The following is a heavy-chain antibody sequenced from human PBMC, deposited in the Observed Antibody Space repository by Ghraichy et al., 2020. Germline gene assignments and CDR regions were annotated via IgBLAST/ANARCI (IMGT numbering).Heavy chain of an antibody. Sequence: SETLSLTCTVSGGSISSSSYYWGWIRQPPGKGLEWIGSIYYSGSTYYNPSLKSRVTISVDTSKNQFSLKLSSVTAADTAVYYCARHGYSGSYLGNFFFGYWGQGTLVTVSS. V-gene: IGHV4-39*01. J-gene: IGHJ4*02. CDR2: IYYSGST. CDR3: ARHGYSGSYLGNFFFGY. D-gene: IGHD1-26*01. CDR1: GGSISSSSYY.